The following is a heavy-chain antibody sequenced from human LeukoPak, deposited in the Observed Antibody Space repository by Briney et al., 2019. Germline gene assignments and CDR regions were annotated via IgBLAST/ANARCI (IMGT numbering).Heavy chain of an antibody. CDR2: IYYSGST. J-gene: IGHJ3*01. V-gene: IGHV4-39*01. CDR1: GVSISGSSHY. D-gene: IGHD6-13*01. Sequence: SETLSLTCTVSGVSISGSSHYWGWIRQPPGKGLEWIASIYYSGSTYHNLSLKSRVTIFVDTSKNQFSLKLSSVTAEDTAVYFCARHGGSGYTSSWWYGFDVWGQGTMVTVSS. CDR3: ARHGGSGYTSSWWYGFDV.